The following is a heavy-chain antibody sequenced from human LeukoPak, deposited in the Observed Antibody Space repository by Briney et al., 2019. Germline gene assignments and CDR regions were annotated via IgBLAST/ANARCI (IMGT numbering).Heavy chain of an antibody. CDR2: ISAYNGNT. Sequence: ASVKVSCKASGYTFTSYGISWVRQAPGQGLEWMGRISAYNGNTNYAQKLQGRVTMTTDTSTSTAYMELRSLRSDDTAVYYCARTYYYDSSGYYTNPDYWGQGTLVTVSS. CDR1: GYTFTSYG. D-gene: IGHD3-22*01. J-gene: IGHJ4*02. CDR3: ARTYYYDSSGYYTNPDY. V-gene: IGHV1-18*01.